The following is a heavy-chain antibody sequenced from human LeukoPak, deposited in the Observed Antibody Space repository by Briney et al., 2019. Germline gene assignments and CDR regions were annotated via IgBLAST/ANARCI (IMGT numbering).Heavy chain of an antibody. D-gene: IGHD5-12*01. CDR2: ISSSSSYI. CDR3: ARDSGYSGYDQNWFDP. CDR1: GFTFSSYS. V-gene: IGHV3-21*01. Sequence: KSGGSLRLSCAASGFTFSSYSMNWVRQAPGKGLEWVSSISSSSSYIYYADSVKGRFTIPRDNAKNSLYLQMNSLRAEDTAVYYCARDSGYSGYDQNWFDPWGQGTLVTVSS. J-gene: IGHJ5*02.